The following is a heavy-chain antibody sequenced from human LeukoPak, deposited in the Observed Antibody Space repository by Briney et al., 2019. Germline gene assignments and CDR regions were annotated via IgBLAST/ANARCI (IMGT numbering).Heavy chain of an antibody. D-gene: IGHD2-15*01. CDR2: ISGSGGST. J-gene: IGHJ4*02. CDR1: GFTFSSYA. V-gene: IGHV3-23*01. CDR3: AKDAVVAASFDY. Sequence: GGSLRLSCAASGFTFSSYAMSWVRHAPGERLEWVSAISGSGGSTYYADSVKGRFTISRDNSKNTLYLQMNSLRAEDTAVYYCAKDAVVAASFDYWGQGTLVTVSS.